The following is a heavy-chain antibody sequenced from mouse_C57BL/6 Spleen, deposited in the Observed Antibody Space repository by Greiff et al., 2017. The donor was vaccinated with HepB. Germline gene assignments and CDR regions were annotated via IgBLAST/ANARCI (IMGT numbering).Heavy chain of an antibody. D-gene: IGHD3-2*02. V-gene: IGHV1-52*01. J-gene: IGHJ3*01. CDR1: GYTFTSYW. Sequence: QVQLQQPGAELVRPGSSVKLSCKASGYTFTSYWMHWVKQRPIQGLEWIGNIDPSDSETHYNQKFKDKATLTVDKSSSTAYMQLSSLTSEDSAVYYCAREGGAQAFAYWGQGTLVTVSA. CDR3: AREGGAQAFAY. CDR2: IDPSDSET.